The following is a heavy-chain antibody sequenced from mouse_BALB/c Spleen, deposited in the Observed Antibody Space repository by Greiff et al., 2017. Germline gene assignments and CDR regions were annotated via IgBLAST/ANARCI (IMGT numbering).Heavy chain of an antibody. CDR1: GFTFSSFG. CDR3: ARREGSYGNYAMDY. Sequence: EVNVVESGGGLVQPGGSRKLSCAASGFTFSSFGMHWVRQAPEKGLEWVAYISSGSSTIYYADTVKGRFTISRDNPKNTLFLQMTSLRSEDTAMYYCARREGSYGNYAMDYWGQGTSVTVSS. D-gene: IGHD2-1*01. J-gene: IGHJ4*01. CDR2: ISSGSSTI. V-gene: IGHV5-17*02.